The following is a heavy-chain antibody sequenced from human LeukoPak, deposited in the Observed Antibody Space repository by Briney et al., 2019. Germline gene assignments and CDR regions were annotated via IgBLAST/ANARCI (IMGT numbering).Heavy chain of an antibody. J-gene: IGHJ6*03. D-gene: IGHD6-19*01. CDR3: ARGAQVAGTYYYYYMDV. CDR2: INPNSGGT. CDR1: GYTFTGYY. Sequence: GASGKVSCKASGYTFTGYYMHWVRQAPGQGLGWMGRINPNSGGTNYAQKFQGRVTMTRDTSISTAYMELSRLRSDDTAVYYCARGAQVAGTYYYYYMDVWGKGTTVTVSS. V-gene: IGHV1-2*06.